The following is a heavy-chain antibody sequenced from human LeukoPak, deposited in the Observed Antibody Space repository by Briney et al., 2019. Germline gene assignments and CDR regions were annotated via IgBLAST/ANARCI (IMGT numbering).Heavy chain of an antibody. V-gene: IGHV4-59*01. Sequence: PSETLSLTCTVSGGSISSYYWSWIRQPPGKGLEWIGYIYYSGSTNYNPSLKSRVTISVDTSKNQFSLKLSSVTAADTAVYYCARDKVGGYMDVWGKGTTVTVSS. CDR1: GGSISSYY. D-gene: IGHD2-15*01. J-gene: IGHJ6*03. CDR2: IYYSGST. CDR3: ARDKVGGYMDV.